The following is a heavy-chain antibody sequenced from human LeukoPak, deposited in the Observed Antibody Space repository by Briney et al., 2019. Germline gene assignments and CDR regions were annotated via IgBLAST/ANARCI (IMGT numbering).Heavy chain of an antibody. V-gene: IGHV1-8*01. J-gene: IGHJ4*02. D-gene: IGHD2-15*01. CDR1: GYTFTSYD. Sequence: ASVKVSCKASGYTFTSYDINWVRQATGQGLEWMGWMNPNSGNTGYAQKFQGRVTMTRNTSISTAYMELSSLRSEDTAVYYCARMPPWDAYCSGGSCRYMRYWGQGTLVTVSS. CDR2: MNPNSGNT. CDR3: ARMPPWDAYCSGGSCRYMRY.